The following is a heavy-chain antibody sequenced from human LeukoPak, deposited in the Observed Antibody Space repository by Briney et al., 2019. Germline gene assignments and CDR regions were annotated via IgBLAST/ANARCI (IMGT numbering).Heavy chain of an antibody. Sequence: GGSLRLSCAASGFTFSSYWMSWVRQAPGKGLEWVANIKQDGSEKYYVDSVKGRFTISRDNAKNSLYLQMNSLRAEDTAVYYCARAFSQYSSGWFGLAFDIWGQGTMVTVSS. J-gene: IGHJ3*02. CDR2: IKQDGSEK. CDR3: ARAFSQYSSGWFGLAFDI. CDR1: GFTFSSYW. D-gene: IGHD6-19*01. V-gene: IGHV3-7*04.